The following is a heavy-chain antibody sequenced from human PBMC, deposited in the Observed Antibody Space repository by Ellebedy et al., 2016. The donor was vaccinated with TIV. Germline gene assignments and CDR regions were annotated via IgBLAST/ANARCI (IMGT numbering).Heavy chain of an antibody. J-gene: IGHJ3*02. D-gene: IGHD1-26*01. CDR2: IRDSGDST. V-gene: IGHV3-23*01. Sequence: GESLKISCAASGFTFSSSSMSSVRQAPGKGLELVSAIRDSGDSTYYADSVKGRFSISRDNSKNTLYLHMDSLSVDDTAIYYCAKDPWGVGPAFDIWGPGTMVTVSS. CDR1: GFTFSSSS. CDR3: AKDPWGVGPAFDI.